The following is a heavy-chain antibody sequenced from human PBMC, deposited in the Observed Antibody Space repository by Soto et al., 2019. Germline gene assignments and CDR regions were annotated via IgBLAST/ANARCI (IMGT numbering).Heavy chain of an antibody. Sequence: QVQLQQWGARLLKPSETLSLNCAVYGGSFSGYYWSWIRQPPGKGLEWIGEINHSGSTNYNPSLKSRVTISVDTSKHQFSLKLSSVTAADTALYYCARAAESGSPWGFDYWGQGIRVTVSS. CDR2: INHSGST. V-gene: IGHV4-34*01. CDR1: GGSFSGYY. CDR3: ARAAESGSPWGFDY. D-gene: IGHD1-26*01. J-gene: IGHJ4*02.